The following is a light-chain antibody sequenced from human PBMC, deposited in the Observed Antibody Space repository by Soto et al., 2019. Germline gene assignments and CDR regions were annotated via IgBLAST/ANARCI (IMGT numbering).Light chain of an antibody. CDR1: SSNIGTNT. Sequence: QSVLTQPPSASGTPGQRVTLSCSGSSSNIGTNTVNWYQHLPGSAPKLLIYSNNQRPSGVPDRFAGAKSGTSASLAISGLPADYEPDYDCEAWDGSLSVVLFVGGTKLTVL. CDR2: SNN. J-gene: IGLJ2*01. V-gene: IGLV1-44*01. CDR3: EAWDGSLSVVL.